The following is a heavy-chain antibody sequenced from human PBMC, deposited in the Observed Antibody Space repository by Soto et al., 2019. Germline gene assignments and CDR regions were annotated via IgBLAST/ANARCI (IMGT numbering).Heavy chain of an antibody. Sequence: GGSLRLSCAASGFTFSSYGIHWVRQAPGKGLEWVAVISYDGSNKYYSDSVKGRFTISRDNSKNTLYLQMNSLRTEDTAVYCCAKGSAGDCSSGTCYLSSYWGRGT. CDR2: ISYDGSNK. V-gene: IGHV3-30*18. CDR3: AKGSAGDCSSGTCYLSSY. CDR1: GFTFSSYG. J-gene: IGHJ4*02. D-gene: IGHD2-15*01.